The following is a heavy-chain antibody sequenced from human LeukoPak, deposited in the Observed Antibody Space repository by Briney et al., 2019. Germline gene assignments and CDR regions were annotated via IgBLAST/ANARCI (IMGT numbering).Heavy chain of an antibody. V-gene: IGHV3-23*01. CDR1: GFTFSSYA. CDR2: ISGSGGST. D-gene: IGHD6-19*01. Sequence: GGSLRLSCAASGFTFSSYAVSWVRHAPGKGLEWVSAISGSGGSTYYADSVKGRFTISRDNSKNTLYLQMNSLRAEDTAVYYCAKARSRYSSGWYSLDYWGQGTLVTVSS. J-gene: IGHJ4*02. CDR3: AKARSRYSSGWYSLDY.